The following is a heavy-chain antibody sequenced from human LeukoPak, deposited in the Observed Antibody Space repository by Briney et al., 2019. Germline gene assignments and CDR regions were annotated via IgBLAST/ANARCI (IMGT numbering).Heavy chain of an antibody. V-gene: IGHV3-49*04. CDR3: TRVGDLYSGYSQDY. CDR1: GFTSGDYA. Sequence: GGSLRLSCTASGFTSGDYAMSWVREAPGQGVGRVGFIRSKAYGGTTEYAASVKGRFTISRDDSKSIAYLQMNSLKTEDTAVYYCTRVGDLYSGYSQDYWGQGTLVTVSS. J-gene: IGHJ4*02. CDR2: IRSKAYGGTT. D-gene: IGHD5-12*01.